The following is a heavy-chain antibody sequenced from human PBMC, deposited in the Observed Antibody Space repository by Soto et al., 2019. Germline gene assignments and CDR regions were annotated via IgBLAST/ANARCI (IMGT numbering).Heavy chain of an antibody. Sequence: GGSLRLSCAASGLTFSSYWMHWVRQAPGKGLVWVSRINGDGSSTTHADSVRGRFTISRDNTKNTLYLQMNSLRAEDTAVFYCIRDAYYVFWSGYSAYYYYYMDVWGKGTTVTVSS. CDR1: GLTFSSYW. CDR2: INGDGSST. V-gene: IGHV3-74*01. D-gene: IGHD3-3*01. J-gene: IGHJ6*03. CDR3: IRDAYYVFWSGYSAYYYYYMDV.